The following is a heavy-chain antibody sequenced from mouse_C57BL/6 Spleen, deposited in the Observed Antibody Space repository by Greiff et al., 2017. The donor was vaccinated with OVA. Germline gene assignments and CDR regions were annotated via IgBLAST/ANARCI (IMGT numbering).Heavy chain of an antibody. CDR3: ARAGYGNYIYAMDY. CDR1: GFTFSSYA. D-gene: IGHD2-10*02. CDR2: ISDGGSYT. V-gene: IGHV5-4*03. J-gene: IGHJ4*01. Sequence: EVKLVESGGGLVKPGGSLKLSCAASGFTFSSYAMSWVRQTPEKRLEWVATISDGGSYTYYPDNVKGRFTISRDNAKNNLYLQMSHLKSEDTAMYYCARAGYGNYIYAMDYWGQGTSVTVSS.